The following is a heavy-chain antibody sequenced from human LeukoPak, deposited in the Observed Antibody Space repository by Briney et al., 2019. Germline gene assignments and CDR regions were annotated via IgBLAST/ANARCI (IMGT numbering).Heavy chain of an antibody. V-gene: IGHV4-39*01. D-gene: IGHD5-24*01. CDR3: SRGDDSYKQGNF. CDR2: LHYSGTP. CDR1: DDSISTNGYY. Sequence: PSETLTLTCTVSDDSISTNGYYWTWIRQPPGKGLEWVASLHYSGTPYYSPSLSSRISIFVDTSKRQFSLQVRSVTASDTAMYYCSRGDDSYKQGNFWGQGTLVTVSS. J-gene: IGHJ4*02.